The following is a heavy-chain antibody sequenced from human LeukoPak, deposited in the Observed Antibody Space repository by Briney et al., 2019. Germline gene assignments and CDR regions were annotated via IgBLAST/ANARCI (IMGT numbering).Heavy chain of an antibody. J-gene: IGHJ4*02. CDR2: ISDST. Sequence: GGSLRLSCAASGFSFSNYGMSWVRQAPGEGMEWVSAISDSTWYADSVKGPFTISRDSSQNTVYLQMNRLRAEDPAVYYCAKDRRSYGGTSFDSWGQGTLVTVSS. CDR1: GFSFSNYG. CDR3: AKDRRSYGGTSFDS. D-gene: IGHD4-23*01. V-gene: IGHV3-23*01.